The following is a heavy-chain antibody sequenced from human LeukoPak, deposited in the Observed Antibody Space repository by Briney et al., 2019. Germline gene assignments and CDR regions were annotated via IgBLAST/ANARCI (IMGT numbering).Heavy chain of an antibody. V-gene: IGHV4-34*01. CDR2: INHSGST. CDR1: GGSFSGYY. J-gene: IGHJ6*03. Sequence: SETLSLTCAVYGGSFSGYYWSWIRQPPGKGLEWIGEINHSGSTNYNPSLKSRVTISVDTSKNQSSLKLSSVTAADTAVYYCARGIARSWYYYYYCMDVWGKGTTVTVSS. D-gene: IGHD1-26*01. CDR3: ARGIARSWYYYYYCMDV.